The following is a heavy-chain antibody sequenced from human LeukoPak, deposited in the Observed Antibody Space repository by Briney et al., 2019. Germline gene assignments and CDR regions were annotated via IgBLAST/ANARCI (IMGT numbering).Heavy chain of an antibody. J-gene: IGHJ5*02. CDR1: GYTLTELS. CDR2: FDPEDGET. D-gene: IGHD2-2*01. V-gene: IGHV1-24*01. Sequence: DSVKVSCKVSGYTLTELSMHWVRQAPGKGLEWMGGFDPEDGETIYAQKFQGRVTMTEDTSTDTAYMELSSLRSEDTAVYYCATLPILYYSSTSCHDRMFDPWGQGTLVTVSS. CDR3: ATLPILYYSSTSCHDRMFDP.